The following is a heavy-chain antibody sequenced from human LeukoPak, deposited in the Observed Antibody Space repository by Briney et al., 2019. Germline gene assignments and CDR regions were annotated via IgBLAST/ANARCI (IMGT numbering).Heavy chain of an antibody. CDR3: ARADYIWSGYRLNWFDP. J-gene: IGHJ5*02. CDR1: GGSFSGYY. Sequence: PSETLSLTCAVYGGSFSGYYWSWIRQPPGKGLEWIGEINHSGSTNYNPSLKSRVTISVDTSKNQFSLKLSSVTAADTAVYYCARADYIWSGYRLNWFDPWGQGTLVTVSS. V-gene: IGHV4-34*01. CDR2: INHSGST. D-gene: IGHD3-3*01.